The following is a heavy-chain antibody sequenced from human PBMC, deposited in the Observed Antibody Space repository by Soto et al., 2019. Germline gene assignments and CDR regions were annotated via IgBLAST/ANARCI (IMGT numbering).Heavy chain of an antibody. D-gene: IGHD2-2*01. V-gene: IGHV4-59*08. J-gene: IGHJ3*01. CDR3: ARHADLSSVIGVVKDSFDA. CDR1: SGSISMYF. Sequence: QVQLQESGPGLVKPSETLSLTCTVSSGSISMYFWSWIRQSPGKGLEWIGYIEYSGIASYNPSLTSRVPLSVYTSKNQFSLRLPSGTAADTAVYYGARHADLSSVIGVVKDSFDAWGQGTMVTVSA. CDR2: IEYSGIA.